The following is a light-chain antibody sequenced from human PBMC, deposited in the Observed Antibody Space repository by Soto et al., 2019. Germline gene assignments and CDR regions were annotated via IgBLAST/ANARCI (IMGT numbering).Light chain of an antibody. CDR2: DVS. CDR3: SSYASSSPFV. CDR1: GSDVGGYKY. V-gene: IGLV2-14*01. Sequence: ALTQPASVSGSPGQAITISCTGTGSDVGGYKYVSWYQQLPGKAPKLMIYDVSYRPSGVSDRFSGSKSGNTASLIISGLQAEDEADYYCSSYASSSPFVFGTGTKVTVL. J-gene: IGLJ1*01.